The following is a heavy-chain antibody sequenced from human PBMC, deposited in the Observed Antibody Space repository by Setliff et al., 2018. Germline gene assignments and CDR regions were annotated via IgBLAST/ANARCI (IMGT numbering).Heavy chain of an antibody. V-gene: IGHV4-39*01. CDR3: VRGLQSGSWEPYYFDS. D-gene: IGHD3-10*01. J-gene: IGHJ4*02. CDR1: GDSISSGSHY. CDR2: IHYRGTT. Sequence: PSETLSLTCTVSGDSISSGSHYWGWIRQPPGKGLEWIGRIHYRGTTYSNVSLASRLTISVDTSKNQFSLKLTSATVADTAVYYCVRGLQSGSWEPYYFDSWGRGTLVTVSS.